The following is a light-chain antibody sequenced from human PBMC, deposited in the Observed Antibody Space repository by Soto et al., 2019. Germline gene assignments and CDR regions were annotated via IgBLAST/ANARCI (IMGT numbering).Light chain of an antibody. V-gene: IGKV1-5*03. CDR3: QQYSTSPYT. J-gene: IGKJ2*01. CDR1: QSISNW. Sequence: DIQMTQSPSTLSASVGDRVTITCRASQSISNWLAWYQQKPGKAPKLLISKASSLQSGVPSTFRGSGSGTEFTLTITSLQPDDFATYFCQQYSTSPYTFGQGTKLELK. CDR2: KAS.